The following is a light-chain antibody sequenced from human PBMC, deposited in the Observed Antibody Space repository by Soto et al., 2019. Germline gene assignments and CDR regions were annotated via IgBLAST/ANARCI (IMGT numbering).Light chain of an antibody. J-gene: IGKJ1*01. CDR3: QQYVSSVT. CDR2: GAS. V-gene: IGKV3-20*01. CDR1: QSVDSSF. Sequence: EIVLTQSPGSLSLSPGERATLSCRASQSVDSSFFAWYQKKPGQAPRLLIYGASKRATVIPVRFSGSGSGAALLIITSRPAHEDVGVYYCQQYVSSVTFGQGTKVEIK.